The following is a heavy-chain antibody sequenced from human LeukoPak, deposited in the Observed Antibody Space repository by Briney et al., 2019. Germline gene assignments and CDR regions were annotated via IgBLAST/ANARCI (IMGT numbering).Heavy chain of an antibody. D-gene: IGHD3-9*01. V-gene: IGHV3-43*02. J-gene: IGHJ6*02. CDR1: GFTFDDYA. CDR3: AKDFTMGRYFDWLLGINYYYGMDV. CDR2: ISGDGGST. Sequence: PGGSLRLSCAASGFTFDDYAMHWVRQAPGKGLEWVSLISGDGGSTYYADSVKGRFTISRDNSKNSLYLQMNSLRTEDTALYYCAKDFTMGRYFDWLLGINYYYGMDVWGQGTTVTVSS.